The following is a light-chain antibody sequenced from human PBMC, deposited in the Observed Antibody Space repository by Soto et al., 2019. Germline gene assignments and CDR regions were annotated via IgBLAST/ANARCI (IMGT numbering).Light chain of an antibody. J-gene: IGLJ2*01. V-gene: IGLV4-60*02. CDR2: LEGSGTY. Sequence: QLVLTQSSSASASLGSSVKLTCTLSSGHSSYIIAWHQQQPGKAPRYLMMLEGSGTYNKGSGVPDRFSGSSSGADRYLTIPNFQFDDEADYYCETWDTNPRVFGGGTKVTVL. CDR1: SGHSSYI. CDR3: ETWDTNPRV.